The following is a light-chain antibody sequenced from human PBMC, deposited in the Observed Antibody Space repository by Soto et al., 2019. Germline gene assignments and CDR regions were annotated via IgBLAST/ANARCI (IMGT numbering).Light chain of an antibody. V-gene: IGLV2-14*01. J-gene: IGLJ3*02. CDR2: EVS. CDR1: SSDVGGYNY. Sequence: QSVLTQPASVSGSPGQSITISCTGTSSDVGGYNYVSWYQQHPGKAPKLMIYEVSNRPSGVSNRFSGSKSGNTASLTISGLQAEDEADYYCSSYAGSSTFLFGGGTKLTVL. CDR3: SSYAGSSTFL.